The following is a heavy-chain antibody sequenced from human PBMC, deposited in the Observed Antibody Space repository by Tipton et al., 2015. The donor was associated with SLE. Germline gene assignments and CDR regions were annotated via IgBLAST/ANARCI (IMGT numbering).Heavy chain of an antibody. Sequence: TLSLTCTVSGGSISSSSYYWGWIRQPPGKGLEWIGSIYYSGSTYSNPSLKSRVTISVDTSKNQFSLKLSSVTAADTAVYYCARLPDLGILTGSDAFDIWGQGTMVTVSS. D-gene: IGHD3-9*01. CDR3: ARLPDLGILTGSDAFDI. CDR2: IYYSGST. CDR1: GGSISSSSYY. V-gene: IGHV4-39*01. J-gene: IGHJ3*02.